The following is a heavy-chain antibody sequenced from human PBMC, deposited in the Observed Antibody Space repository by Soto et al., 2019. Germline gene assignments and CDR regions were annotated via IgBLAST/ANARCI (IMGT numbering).Heavy chain of an antibody. V-gene: IGHV1-3*04. Sequence: GASVKVSCKASGFTAHSFGFHWVRQAPGQGPEWLGWINTGVDGTIYSQRFQDRVTISVDTSKNQFSLKLSSVTAADTAVYYCARRLYYDSSGFEGGGMDVWGQGTTVTVSS. D-gene: IGHD3-22*01. CDR2: INTGVDGT. CDR1: GFTAHSFG. J-gene: IGHJ6*02. CDR3: ARRLYYDSSGFEGGGMDV.